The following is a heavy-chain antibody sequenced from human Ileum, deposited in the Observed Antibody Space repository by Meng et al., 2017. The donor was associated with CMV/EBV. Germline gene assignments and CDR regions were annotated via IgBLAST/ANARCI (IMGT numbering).Heavy chain of an antibody. CDR1: GFSISDYA. V-gene: IGHV3-23*01. Sequence: CAASGFSISDYAMDWVRQAPGKGLEWVSVISASGDITFYAESVKGRFTIGRDSSKNTAFLQMNSLRAEDTAVYYCAKAPTARYYFDYWGQGSLVTVSS. J-gene: IGHJ4*02. CDR3: AKAPTARYYFDY. CDR2: ISASGDIT. D-gene: IGHD4-11*01.